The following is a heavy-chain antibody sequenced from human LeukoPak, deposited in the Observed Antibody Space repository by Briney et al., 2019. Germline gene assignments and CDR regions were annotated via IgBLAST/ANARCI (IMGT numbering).Heavy chain of an antibody. J-gene: IGHJ4*02. D-gene: IGHD3-22*01. Sequence: PGGSLRLSCAASGFTFSSYAMSWVRQAPGKGLEWVSAISGSGGSTYYADSVKGRFTISRDNSKNTLYLQTNSLRAEDTAVYYCATESKNYDSSGAPEYYFDYWGQGTLVTVSS. V-gene: IGHV3-23*01. CDR1: GFTFSSYA. CDR2: ISGSGGST. CDR3: ATESKNYDSSGAPEYYFDY.